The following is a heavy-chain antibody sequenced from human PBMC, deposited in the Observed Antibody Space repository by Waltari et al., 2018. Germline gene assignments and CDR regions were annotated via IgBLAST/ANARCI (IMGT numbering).Heavy chain of an antibody. CDR1: DFTFNYYW. CDR2: IKQDGSEK. V-gene: IGHV3-7*04. CDR3: ARTAAAFFDL. D-gene: IGHD6-25*01. Sequence: EVQLVASGGGLVQPGGSLRLSCAASDFTFNYYWMRWVRQAPGKVLEVVANIKQDGSEKYYVNSVRGRFTISRDNANNSLYLQMNNLRAEDTAIYYCARTAAAFFDLWGQGTLVTVSS. J-gene: IGHJ4*02.